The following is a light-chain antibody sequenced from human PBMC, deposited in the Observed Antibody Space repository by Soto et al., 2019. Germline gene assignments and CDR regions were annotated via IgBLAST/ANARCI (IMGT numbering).Light chain of an antibody. J-gene: IGLJ1*01. CDR1: SSDVGGSNF. Sequence: QSALTQPASVSASPGQSFTISCTGTSSDVGGSNFVSWYQQHPGKPPKLIIYDVATRPSGVSNRFSGSKSGSTASLIISRLQTEDEADYYCVSFTSSTTYVFGSGTKLTVL. V-gene: IGLV2-14*03. CDR2: DVA. CDR3: VSFTSSTTYV.